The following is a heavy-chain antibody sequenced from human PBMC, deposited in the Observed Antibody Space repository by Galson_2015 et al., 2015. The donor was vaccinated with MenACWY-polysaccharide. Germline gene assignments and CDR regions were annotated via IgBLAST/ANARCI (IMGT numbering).Heavy chain of an antibody. J-gene: IGHJ4*02. CDR3: ARWTSRGDPDAYFDY. Sequence: SVKVSCKASGYTFTSYDINWVRQATGQGLEWTGWMNPNSGNTGYAQNFQGRVTMTSDTSMSTAYMELRSLRSEDTAVYYCARWTSRGDPDAYFDYWGQGTLVTVSS. CDR2: MNPNSGNT. CDR1: GYTFTSYD. V-gene: IGHV1-8*01. D-gene: IGHD4-17*01.